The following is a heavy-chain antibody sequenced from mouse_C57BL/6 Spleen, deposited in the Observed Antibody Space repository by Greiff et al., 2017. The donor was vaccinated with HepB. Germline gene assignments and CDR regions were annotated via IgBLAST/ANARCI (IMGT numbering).Heavy chain of an antibody. V-gene: IGHV3-6*01. CDR2: ISYDGSN. CDR3: ARGDDYVAMDY. J-gene: IGHJ4*01. Sequence: VQLKESGPGLVKPSQSLSLTCSVTGYSITSGYYWNWIRQFPGNKLEWMGYISYDGSNNYNPSLKNRISITRDTSKNQFFLKLNSVTTEDTATYYCARGDDYVAMDYWGQGTSVTVSS. CDR1: GYSITSGYY.